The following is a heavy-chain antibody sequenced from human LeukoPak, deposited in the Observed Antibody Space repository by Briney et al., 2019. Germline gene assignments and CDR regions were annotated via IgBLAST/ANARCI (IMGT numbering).Heavy chain of an antibody. D-gene: IGHD3-22*01. Sequence: PSETLSLTCTVSGGSISSGDYYWSWFRQPPGKGLEWIGYIYYSGSTYYNPSLKSRVTISVDTSKNQFSLKLSSVTAADTAVYYCARSTRRYYYDSRSYLYYFDYWGQGTLVTVSS. J-gene: IGHJ4*02. CDR3: ARSTRRYYYDSRSYLYYFDY. CDR1: GGSISSGDYY. CDR2: IYYSGST. V-gene: IGHV4-30-4*01.